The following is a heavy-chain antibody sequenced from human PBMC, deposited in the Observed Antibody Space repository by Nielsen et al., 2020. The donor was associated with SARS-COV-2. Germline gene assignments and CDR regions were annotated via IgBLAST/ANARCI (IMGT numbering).Heavy chain of an antibody. CDR2: IYYSGGI. D-gene: IGHD5-24*01. CDR3: ARPGRDGWNFFDL. CDR1: GGSISSSSYY. V-gene: IGHV4-39*01. J-gene: IGHJ4*02. Sequence: SETLSLTCTVSGGSISSSSYYWGWVRQPPGKGLQFIGSIYYSGGIYYNPSLKSRVTISLDTSKNQFSLTLTSMTDADTALYYCARPGRDGWNFFDLWGRGSLVTVSS.